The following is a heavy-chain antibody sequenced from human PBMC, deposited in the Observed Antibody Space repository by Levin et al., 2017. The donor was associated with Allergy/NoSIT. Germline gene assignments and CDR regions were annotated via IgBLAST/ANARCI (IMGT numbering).Heavy chain of an antibody. V-gene: IGHV3-48*03. Sequence: GESLKISCAASGFTFSSYEMNWVRQAPGKGLEWVSYISSSSSTIYYADSVKGRFTISRDNAKNSLYLQMNSLRAEDTAVYYCARQLGNFWSGYNYFDDWGQGTLVTVSS. D-gene: IGHD3-3*01. CDR2: ISSSSSTI. CDR1: GFTFSSYE. CDR3: ARQLGNFWSGYNYFDD. J-gene: IGHJ4*02.